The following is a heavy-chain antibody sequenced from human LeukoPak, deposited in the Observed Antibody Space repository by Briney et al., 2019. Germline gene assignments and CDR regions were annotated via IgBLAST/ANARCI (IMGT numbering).Heavy chain of an antibody. CDR2: ISAYNGNT. V-gene: IGHV1-18*01. Sequence: ASVKVSCKASGYTFTSYGISWVRQAPGQGLEWMGWISAYNGNTNYAQKLQGRVTMTTDISTSTAYMELRSLRSDDTAVYYCATGLAVVASPNYFDYWGQGTLVTVSS. D-gene: IGHD6-19*01. CDR3: ATGLAVVASPNYFDY. CDR1: GYTFTSYG. J-gene: IGHJ4*02.